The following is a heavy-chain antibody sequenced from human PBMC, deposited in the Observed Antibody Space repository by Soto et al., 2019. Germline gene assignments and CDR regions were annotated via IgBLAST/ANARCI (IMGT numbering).Heavy chain of an antibody. Sequence: ASVKVSCKASGYTFTSYAMHWVRQAPGQRLEWMGWINAGNGNTKYSQKFQGRVTITRDTSASTAYMELSSLRSEDTAVYYCARPARIAVSYYFDYWGQGTLVTVSS. CDR2: INAGNGNT. CDR3: ARPARIAVSYYFDY. J-gene: IGHJ4*02. D-gene: IGHD6-19*01. V-gene: IGHV1-3*01. CDR1: GYTFTSYA.